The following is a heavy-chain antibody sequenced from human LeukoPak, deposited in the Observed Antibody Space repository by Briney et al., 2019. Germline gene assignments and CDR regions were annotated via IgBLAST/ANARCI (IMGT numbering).Heavy chain of an antibody. Sequence: PGGSLRLSCAASGFTFSSYAMHWVRQAPGKGLEWVAVIPYDGSNKYYTDSVKGRFTISRDNSKNTLYLQMNSLRAEDTAVYYCARSTMVRGAGDYWGQGTLVTVSS. CDR2: IPYDGSNK. D-gene: IGHD3-10*01. V-gene: IGHV3-30-3*01. J-gene: IGHJ4*02. CDR3: ARSTMVRGAGDY. CDR1: GFTFSSYA.